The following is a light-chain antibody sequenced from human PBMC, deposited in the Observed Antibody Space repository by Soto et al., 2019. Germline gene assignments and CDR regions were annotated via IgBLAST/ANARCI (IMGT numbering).Light chain of an antibody. Sequence: DTQLTQTHSSLSASVGDRVTISCGASQGIGSWLAWYQQQPGKAPKLLIYAASTLQSGVPSRFSGSGSGTDFTLTISSLQPEDFATYYCQQAHSRPRTFGQGTKVDIK. CDR3: QQAHSRPRT. CDR2: AAS. CDR1: QGIGSW. J-gene: IGKJ1*01. V-gene: IGKV1D-12*01.